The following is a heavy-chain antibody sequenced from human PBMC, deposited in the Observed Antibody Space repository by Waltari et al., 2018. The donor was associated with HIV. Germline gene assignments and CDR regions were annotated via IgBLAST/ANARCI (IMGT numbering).Heavy chain of an antibody. V-gene: IGHV3-74*03. Sequence: EVQLVESGGDLVQPGGSLRLSCAASGFDLQTYWIHWVRQAPGKGLEWVARIENDGKSEVPKTTYADSVKGRFNIFRDNTKNTLYLLMSSLGVDDTATYFCARGVWYYNSGNYYGDFFDYWGLGTPVTVSS. CDR3: ARGVWYYNSGNYYGDFFDY. CDR2: IENDGKSEVPKT. J-gene: IGHJ4*02. CDR1: GFDLQTYW. D-gene: IGHD3-10*01.